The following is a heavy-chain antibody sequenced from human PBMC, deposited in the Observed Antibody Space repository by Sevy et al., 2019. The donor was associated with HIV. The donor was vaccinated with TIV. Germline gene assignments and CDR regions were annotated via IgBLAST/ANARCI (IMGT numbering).Heavy chain of an antibody. CDR3: AREIGGGNSF. Sequence: GGSLRLSCAASGFTFSSFWMHWVRQAPGKGLEWVAIIKQDGSGKYYVHSVKGRFTISRDNAKNSLYLQMNSLRAEDTAVYYCAREIGGGNSFWGQGTLVTVSS. V-gene: IGHV3-7*01. CDR1: GFTFSSFW. D-gene: IGHD1-1*01. J-gene: IGHJ4*02. CDR2: IKQDGSGK.